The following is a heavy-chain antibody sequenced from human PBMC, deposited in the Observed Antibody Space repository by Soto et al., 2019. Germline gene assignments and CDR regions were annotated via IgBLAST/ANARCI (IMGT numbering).Heavy chain of an antibody. D-gene: IGHD6-19*01. CDR3: ARDPFSSGWSPDHFDY. Sequence: QVQLVESGGGVVQPGRSLRLSCAASGFSFRSYGMHWVRQAPGKGLEWVAVIWYDGSKKYYADSVKGRFTISRDNSKNTLYLQMNSLRAEDTAVYYCARDPFSSGWSPDHFDYWGQGTLVTVSS. CDR2: IWYDGSKK. V-gene: IGHV3-33*01. J-gene: IGHJ4*02. CDR1: GFSFRSYG.